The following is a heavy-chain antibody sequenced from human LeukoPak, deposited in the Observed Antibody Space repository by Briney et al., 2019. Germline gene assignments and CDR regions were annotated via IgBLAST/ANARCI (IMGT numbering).Heavy chain of an antibody. CDR2: INHSGST. D-gene: IGHD1-26*01. CDR1: GGSFSGYY. J-gene: IGHJ4*02. V-gene: IGHV4-34*01. CDR3: ARVNIVGATSGDFDY. Sequence: SETLSLTCAVHGGSFSGYYWSWIRQPPGKRLEWIGEINHSGSTNYNPSLKSRVTISVETSKSQFSLKLSSVTAADTAVYYCARVNIVGATSGDFDYWGQGTLVTVSS.